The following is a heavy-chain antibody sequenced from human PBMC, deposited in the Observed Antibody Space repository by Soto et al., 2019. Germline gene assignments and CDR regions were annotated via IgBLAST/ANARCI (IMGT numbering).Heavy chain of an antibody. CDR1: GGTVRSGSYY. V-gene: IGHV4-61*01. Sequence: PSETLSLTCTVSGGTVRSGSYYWSWIRQPPGKGLEWIGYIYYTGTTNYNPSLKSRVTISVDTSKNQFSLKLRSMTAADTAVYYCARDTFCSGGNCFNYNWFDPWGQGTLVTVSS. CDR2: IYYTGTT. D-gene: IGHD2-15*01. CDR3: ARDTFCSGGNCFNYNWFDP. J-gene: IGHJ5*02.